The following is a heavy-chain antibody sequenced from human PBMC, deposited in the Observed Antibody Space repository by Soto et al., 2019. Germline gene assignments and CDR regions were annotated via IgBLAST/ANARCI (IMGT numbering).Heavy chain of an antibody. Sequence: SETLSLTCTVSGGSISSGDYYWSWIRQPPGKGLEWIGYIYYSGSTYYNPSLKSRVTISVDTSKNQFSLKLGSVTAADTAVYYCARGVYSSSLGGWCAFDIWGQGTMVTVS. J-gene: IGHJ3*02. CDR3: ARGVYSSSLGGWCAFDI. D-gene: IGHD6-6*01. CDR1: GGSISSGDYY. CDR2: IYYSGST. V-gene: IGHV4-30-4*01.